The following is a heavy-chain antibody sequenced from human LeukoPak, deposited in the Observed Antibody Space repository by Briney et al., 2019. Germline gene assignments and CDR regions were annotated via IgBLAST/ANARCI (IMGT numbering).Heavy chain of an antibody. Sequence: GASVKVSCKASGYTFTSYYMHWVRQAPGQGLEWMGIINPSGGSTSYAQKFQGRVTMTRDTSTSTVYMELSSLRSEDTAVYYCAREGEYGLWFGEFYQQNYFDYWGQGTLVTVSS. J-gene: IGHJ4*02. V-gene: IGHV1-46*01. CDR1: GYTFTSYY. CDR3: AREGEYGLWFGEFYQQNYFDY. D-gene: IGHD3-10*01. CDR2: INPSGGST.